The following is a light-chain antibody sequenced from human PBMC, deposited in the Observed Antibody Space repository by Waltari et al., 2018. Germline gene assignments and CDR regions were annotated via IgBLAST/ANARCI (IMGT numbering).Light chain of an antibody. CDR1: QSLSTY. CDR3: QQYKTWPLT. Sequence: ETAMTPPPPPRSVSPGERVIGSCWASQSLSTYLAWYQQKLGQSPRLLIYDTSTRATGTPIRFSGGVSGTEFTLTISSLQAEDFAVYYCQQYKTWPLTFGGGTKVEIK. V-gene: IGKV3-15*01. J-gene: IGKJ4*01. CDR2: DTS.